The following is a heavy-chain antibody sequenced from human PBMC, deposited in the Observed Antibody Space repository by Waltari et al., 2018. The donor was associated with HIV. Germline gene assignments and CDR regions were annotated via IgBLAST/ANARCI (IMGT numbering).Heavy chain of an antibody. V-gene: IGHV1-8*01. CDR3: ARVYYDSSGYYGAAGY. CDR1: GYTFTRYA. CDR2: MNTNSGST. Sequence: QVQLVQSGAEVKKPGASVKVSCKASGYTFTRYAINWVRQATGQGLGWMGWMNTNSGSTGYAQKVQGRVTMTRNTSISTAFMEVSSLRSEETAVYYCARVYYDSSGYYGAAGYWGQGTLVTVSS. D-gene: IGHD3-22*01. J-gene: IGHJ4*02.